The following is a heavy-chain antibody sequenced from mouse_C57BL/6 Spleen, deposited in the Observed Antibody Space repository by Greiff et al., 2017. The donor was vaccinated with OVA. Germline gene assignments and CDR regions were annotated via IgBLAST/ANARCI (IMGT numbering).Heavy chain of an antibody. CDR2: IGSGGST. V-gene: IGHV2-2*01. J-gene: IGHJ4*01. CDR1: GFSLTSYG. Sequence: VQRVESGPGLVQPSQSLSITCTVSGFSLTSYGVHWVRQSPGKGLEWLGVIGSGGSTDYNAAFISRLSISKYNSKSQVFFKMNSLQADDTAIYYCARNNGNYEGFYAMDYWGQGTSVTVSS. CDR3: ARNNGNYEGFYAMDY. D-gene: IGHD2-1*01.